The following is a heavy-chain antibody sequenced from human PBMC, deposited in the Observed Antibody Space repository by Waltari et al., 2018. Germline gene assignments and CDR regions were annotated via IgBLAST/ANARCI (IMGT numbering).Heavy chain of an antibody. V-gene: IGHV3-9*01. D-gene: IGHD6-13*01. CDR2: ISWNSGSI. Sequence: EVQLVESGGGLVQPGRSLRLSCAASGFTFDDYAMHWVRQAPGKGLEWVSGISWNSGSIGYADSVKGRFTISRDNAKNSLYLQMNSLRAEDTALYYCAKDIYSSSTTVFDYWGQGTLVTVSS. CDR3: AKDIYSSSTTVFDY. CDR1: GFTFDDYA. J-gene: IGHJ4*02.